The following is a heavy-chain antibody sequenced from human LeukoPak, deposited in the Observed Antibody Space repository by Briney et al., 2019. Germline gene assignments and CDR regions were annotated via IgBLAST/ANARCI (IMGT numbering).Heavy chain of an antibody. CDR1: GYFISSGYY. CDR3: ARDRGAVTPLYYMDV. Sequence: PSETLSLTCAVSGYFISSGYYWGWIRQPPGKALEGIGILDHSGSTYYNQSVKSRVTISIDTTKNKLSLKLSSVTAADTAVYYWARDRGAVTPLYYMDVWGKGTTVTVSS. V-gene: IGHV4-38-2*02. CDR2: LDHSGST. J-gene: IGHJ6*03. D-gene: IGHD6-19*01.